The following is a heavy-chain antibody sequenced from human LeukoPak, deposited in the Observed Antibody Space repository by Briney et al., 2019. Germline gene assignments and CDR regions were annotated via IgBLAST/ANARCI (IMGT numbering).Heavy chain of an antibody. V-gene: IGHV3-43D*04. Sequence: GGSLRLSCAASGFTFSSYAMHWVRQAPGKGLEWVSLISWDGGSTYYADSVKGRFTISRDNSKNSLYLQMNSLRAEDTALYYCAKDRHNWKGVAYYYYGMDVWGKGTTVTVSS. CDR3: AKDRHNWKGVAYYYYGMDV. CDR1: GFTFSSYA. CDR2: ISWDGGST. J-gene: IGHJ6*04. D-gene: IGHD1-1*01.